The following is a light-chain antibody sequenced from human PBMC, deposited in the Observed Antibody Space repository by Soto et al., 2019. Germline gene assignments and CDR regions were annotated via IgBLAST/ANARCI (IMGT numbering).Light chain of an antibody. Sequence: DIQLTQSPSFLSASVGDRVTITFRASQGISSYLAWYQKKKGKAPKLLISTASTLQSGVPSRLRGSGSGTEFTLTISSLKNEDFATYYCQQLNNYTRTFGHGTKVDIK. CDR3: QQLNNYTRT. CDR2: TAS. CDR1: QGISSY. J-gene: IGKJ1*01. V-gene: IGKV1-9*01.